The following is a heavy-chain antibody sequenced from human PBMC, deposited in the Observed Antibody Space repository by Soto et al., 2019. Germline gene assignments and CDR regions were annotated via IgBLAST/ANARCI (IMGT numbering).Heavy chain of an antibody. D-gene: IGHD5-18*01. CDR1: GYSISISNW. Sequence: PSETLSLTCAVSGYSISISNWWGWIRQPPGEGLEWIGYIYYSGSTYYNPSLKSRVTMSVDTSKNQFSLKLSSVTAVDTAVYYCARSGGYSYQYAFDIWGQGTMVT. J-gene: IGHJ3*02. V-gene: IGHV4-28*01. CDR2: IYYSGST. CDR3: ARSGGYSYQYAFDI.